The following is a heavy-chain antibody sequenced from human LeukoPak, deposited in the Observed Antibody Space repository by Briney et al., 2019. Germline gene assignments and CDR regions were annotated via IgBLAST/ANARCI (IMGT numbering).Heavy chain of an antibody. J-gene: IGHJ4*02. CDR3: ARGVYDSSGYLYYFDY. D-gene: IGHD3-22*01. CDR1: GGSFSGYY. Sequence: SETLSLTCAVYGGSFSGYYWSWIRQPPGKGLEWIGEINHSGSTNYNPSLKSRVTISVDTSKNQFSLKLSSVTAADTAVYYCARGVYDSSGYLYYFDYWGQGTLVIVSS. CDR2: INHSGST. V-gene: IGHV4-34*01.